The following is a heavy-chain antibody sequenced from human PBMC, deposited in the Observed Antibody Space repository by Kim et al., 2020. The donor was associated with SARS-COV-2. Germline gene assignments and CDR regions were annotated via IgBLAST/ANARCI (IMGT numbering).Heavy chain of an antibody. CDR2: ISHDGGNK. Sequence: GGSLRLSCAASGFTFSSYAMHWVRQAPGKGLEWVAVISHDGGNKYYADSVKGCFTISRDTYKKTQYMQMDSLRAEDTAVYYCAKDGVVLMVYSMDVWGQGTTVTVSS. V-gene: IGHV3-30*18. J-gene: IGHJ6*03. CDR3: AKDGVVLMVYSMDV. D-gene: IGHD2-8*01. CDR1: GFTFSSYA.